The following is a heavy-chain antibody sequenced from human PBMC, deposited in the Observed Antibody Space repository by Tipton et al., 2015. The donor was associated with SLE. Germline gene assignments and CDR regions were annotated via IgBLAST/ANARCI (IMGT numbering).Heavy chain of an antibody. CDR3: ARVPAAAGTGND. CDR1: GGSFSGYY. Sequence: GLVKPSETLSLTCAVYGGSFSGYYWSWIRQPPGKGLEWIGEINHSGSTNYNPSLKSRVTISVDTSKNQFSLKLSSVTAADTAVYYCARVPAAAGTGNDWGQGTLVTVSS. J-gene: IGHJ4*02. V-gene: IGHV4-34*01. CDR2: INHSGST. D-gene: IGHD6-13*01.